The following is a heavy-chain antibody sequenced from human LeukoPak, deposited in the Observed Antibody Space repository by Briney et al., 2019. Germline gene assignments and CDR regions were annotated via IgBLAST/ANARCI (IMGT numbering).Heavy chain of an antibody. CDR2: ISGSGGST. CDR3: AKDHIFYYGDYDHRDY. Sequence: HPGGSLRLSCAASGFTFSSYGMSWVRQAPGKGLEWVSAISGSGGSTYYADSVKGRFTISRDNSKNTLYLQMNSLRAEDTAVYYCAKDHIFYYGDYDHRDYWGQGTLVTVSS. J-gene: IGHJ4*02. V-gene: IGHV3-23*01. D-gene: IGHD4-17*01. CDR1: GFTFSSYG.